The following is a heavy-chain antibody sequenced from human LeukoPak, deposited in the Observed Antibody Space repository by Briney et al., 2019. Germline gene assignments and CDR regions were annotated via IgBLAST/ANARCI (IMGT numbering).Heavy chain of an antibody. CDR3: ARPIQLWLLDAFDI. J-gene: IGHJ4*02. CDR2: IYPGDFDT. D-gene: IGHD5-18*01. Sequence: GESLKISCKGSGYSFTSYWIGWVRQMPGKGLEWMGIIYPGDFDTRYSPSFQGQVTFSADKSISTAYLQWSSLKASDTAMYYCARPIQLWLLDAFDIWGQGTLVTVSS. CDR1: GYSFTSYW. V-gene: IGHV5-51*01.